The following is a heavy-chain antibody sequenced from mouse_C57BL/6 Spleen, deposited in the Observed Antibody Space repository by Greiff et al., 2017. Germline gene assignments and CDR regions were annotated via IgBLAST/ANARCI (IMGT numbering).Heavy chain of an antibody. V-gene: IGHV5-16*01. D-gene: IGHD2-4*01. CDR3: ARFDYDGGHYFDY. J-gene: IGHJ2*01. CDR1: GFTFSDYY. CDR2: INYDGSST. Sequence: EVKLMESEGGLVQPGSSMKLSCTASGFTFSDYYMAWVRQVPEKGLEWVANINYDGSSTYYLDSLKSRFIISRDNAKNILYLQMSSLKSEDTATYYCARFDYDGGHYFDYWGQGTTLTVSS.